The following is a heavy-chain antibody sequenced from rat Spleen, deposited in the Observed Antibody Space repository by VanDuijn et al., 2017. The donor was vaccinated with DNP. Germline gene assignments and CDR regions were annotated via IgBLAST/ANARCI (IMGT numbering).Heavy chain of an antibody. CDR3: ARSLLDC. J-gene: IGHJ2*01. D-gene: IGHD2-1*01. CDR2: ITNSGGTT. CDR1: GFTFNNYW. V-gene: IGHV5-31*01. Sequence: EVQLVESGGGLVQPGRSLKLSCITSGFTFNNYWMNWIRQTPGKGLEWVAPITNSGGTTYYRDSVKGRFIISRNNARSTLYLQMDSLGSEDTATYYCARSLLDCWGQGVMVTVSS.